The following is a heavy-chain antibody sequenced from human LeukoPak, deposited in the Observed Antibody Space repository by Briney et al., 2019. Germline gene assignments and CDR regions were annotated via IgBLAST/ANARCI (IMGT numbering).Heavy chain of an antibody. V-gene: IGHV3-30-3*01. CDR2: ISYDGSNK. CDR3: ARGDDGYDFGGNAFDI. J-gene: IGHJ3*02. CDR1: GFTISSYA. D-gene: IGHD3-3*01. Sequence: GGSLSLSCAASGFTISSYAMHWVRQAPGKGLEWVAVISYDGSNKYYAASVKGRFTISRDNSKNPLYLQMDSLRAEDTAVYFCARGDDGYDFGGNAFDIWGQGTIGTVS.